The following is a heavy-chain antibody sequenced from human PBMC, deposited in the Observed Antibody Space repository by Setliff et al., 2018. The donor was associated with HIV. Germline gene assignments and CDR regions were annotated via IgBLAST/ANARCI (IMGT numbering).Heavy chain of an antibody. Sequence: PSETLSLTCVVSGDSIDNRYYWAWIRQPPGRGLVWIGTVYHTGTTYYNSSLKSRVTISIDTSNNRFSLRLYSVTAADTAMYYCARQNYYDISGYYERPLDFDYWGQGTQVTVSS. J-gene: IGHJ4*02. V-gene: IGHV4-38-2*01. CDR2: VYHTGTT. CDR3: ARQNYYDISGYYERPLDFDY. CDR1: GDSIDNRYY. D-gene: IGHD3-22*01.